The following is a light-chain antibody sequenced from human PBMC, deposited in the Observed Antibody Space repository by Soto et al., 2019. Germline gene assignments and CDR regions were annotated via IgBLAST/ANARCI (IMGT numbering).Light chain of an antibody. J-gene: IGKJ5*01. CDR2: DVS. Sequence: IPMTQSPSSLSASFGDRVTISCRASQTISTYLHWYQHKPGRAPRLLISDVSTLETGVPSRFSGSGSGTGFTFTISSLQPEDFATYYCQQYESLPLTFGQGTLLEVK. V-gene: IGKV1-33*01. CDR1: QTISTY. CDR3: QQYESLPLT.